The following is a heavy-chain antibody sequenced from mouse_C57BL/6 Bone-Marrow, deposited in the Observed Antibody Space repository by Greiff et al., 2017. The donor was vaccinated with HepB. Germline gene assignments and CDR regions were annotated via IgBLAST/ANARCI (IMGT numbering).Heavy chain of an antibody. CDR3: ARELVPFAY. Sequence: EVQLQESGGGLVQPGGSLKLSCAASGFTFSDYYMYWVRQTPEKRLEWVAYISNGGGSTYYPDTVEGRFTISIDNAKNTLYLQMSRLKAEDTAMYYCARELVPFAYWGQGTLVTVSA. J-gene: IGHJ3*01. CDR2: ISNGGGST. CDR1: GFTFSDYY. D-gene: IGHD6-2*01. V-gene: IGHV5-12*01.